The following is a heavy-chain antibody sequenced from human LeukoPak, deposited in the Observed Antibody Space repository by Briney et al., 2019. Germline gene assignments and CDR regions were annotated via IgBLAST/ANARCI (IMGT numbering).Heavy chain of an antibody. J-gene: IGHJ4*02. V-gene: IGHV3-7*01. D-gene: IGHD3-16*02. CDR1: LFTFGTYW. CDR2: INQDGSER. Sequence: PGGSLRLSCAASLFTFGTYWMSWVRQAPGKGLEWVANINQDGSERYLADSLKGRFTVSRDNAKKSLHLEMKSLRAGDTAVYYCARVMAARSFYFDHWGQGTLVTVSS. CDR3: ARVMAARSFYFDH.